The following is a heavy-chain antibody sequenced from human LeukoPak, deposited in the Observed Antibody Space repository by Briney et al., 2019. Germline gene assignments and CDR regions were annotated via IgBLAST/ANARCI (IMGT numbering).Heavy chain of an antibody. CDR3: AKVYYDSSGYYNDLFDM. Sequence: GGSLRLSCAASGFTFSSYGMHWVRQAPGKGLEWVAVISYDGSNKYYAESVKGRFTISRDNSKNTLYLQMNSLRAEDTAVYYWAKVYYDSSGYYNDLFDMWGKGKMATV. J-gene: IGHJ3*02. D-gene: IGHD3-22*01. CDR1: GFTFSSYG. CDR2: ISYDGSNK. V-gene: IGHV3-30*18.